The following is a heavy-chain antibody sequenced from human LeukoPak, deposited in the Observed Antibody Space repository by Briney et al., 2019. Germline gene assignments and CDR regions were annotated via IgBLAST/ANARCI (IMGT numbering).Heavy chain of an antibody. CDR2: IYYSGST. J-gene: IGHJ4*02. D-gene: IGHD3-9*01. CDR1: GGSISSYY. V-gene: IGHV4-59*08. CDR3: ASLRYFDWWFDY. Sequence: SETLSLTCTVSGGSISSYYWSWIRQPPGKGLEWIGYIYYSGSTNYNPSLKSRVTISVDTSKNQFSLKLSSVTAADTAVYYCASLRYFDWWFDYWGQGTLVTSPQ.